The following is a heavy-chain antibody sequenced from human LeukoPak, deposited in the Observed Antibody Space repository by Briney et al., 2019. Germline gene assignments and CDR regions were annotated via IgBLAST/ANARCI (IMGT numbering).Heavy chain of an antibody. Sequence: PGGSLRLSCAASGFTFSSYAMSWVRQAPGKGLEWVSAISGSGGSTYYADSVKGRFTISRDNSKNTLYLQMNSLRAEDTAVYYWAEDPRLSCSSTSCYEGYYYYGRDVWGQGTTVTVSS. CDR3: AEDPRLSCSSTSCYEGYYYYGRDV. D-gene: IGHD2-2*01. CDR1: GFTFSSYA. V-gene: IGHV3-23*01. CDR2: ISGSGGST. J-gene: IGHJ6*02.